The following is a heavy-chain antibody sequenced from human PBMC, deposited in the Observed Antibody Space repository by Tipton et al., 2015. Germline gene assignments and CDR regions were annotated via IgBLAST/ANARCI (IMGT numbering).Heavy chain of an antibody. D-gene: IGHD6-6*01. V-gene: IGHV3-30*07. J-gene: IGHJ4*02. CDR1: GFTFITYA. CDR2: ISFDDNDQ. Sequence: SLRLSCTPSGFTFITYAMHWVRQAPGKGLEWVAVISFDDNDQYYADSVKGRFTISRDSSKNTLYLQMNSLRDEDTAVYYCARRSAIAARQDFDYWGQGTLVTVSS. CDR3: ARRSAIAARQDFDY.